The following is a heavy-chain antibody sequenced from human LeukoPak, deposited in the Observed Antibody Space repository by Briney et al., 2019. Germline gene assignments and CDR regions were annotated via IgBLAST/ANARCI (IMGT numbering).Heavy chain of an antibody. V-gene: IGHV4-59*08. CDR2: IYNSGST. CDR3: TRLGGGDAFDI. Sequence: SETLSLTCTVSGGSISTYYWSWIRQPPGKGLEWIGSIYNSGSTNYNPSLKSRVTISIDMSKNQFSLKLSSVTAADTAVYYCTRLGGGDAFDIWGPGTMVTVSS. CDR1: GGSISTYY. J-gene: IGHJ3*02.